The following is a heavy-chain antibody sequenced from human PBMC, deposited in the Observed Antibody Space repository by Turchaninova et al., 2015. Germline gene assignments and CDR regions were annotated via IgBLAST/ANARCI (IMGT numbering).Heavy chain of an antibody. D-gene: IGHD2-15*01. Sequence: VQRGPSGAXGKKXGASXXXSCXXXGGPSCSYAITWVRQAPGQGLEWMGGIIPIFGTANYAQKFQVRVTITADEATSTAYMELSSLRSEDTAVYYCARDGGEYCSGGSCYSFDYWGQGTLVTVSS. CDR2: IIPIFGTA. J-gene: IGHJ4*02. CDR3: ARDGGEYCSGGSCYSFDY. V-gene: IGHV1-69*01. CDR1: GGPSCSYA.